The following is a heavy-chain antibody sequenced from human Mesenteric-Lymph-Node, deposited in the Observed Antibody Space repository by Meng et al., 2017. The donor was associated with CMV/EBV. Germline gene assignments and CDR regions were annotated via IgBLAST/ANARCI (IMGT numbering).Heavy chain of an antibody. CDR2: MSSSGSTI. CDR3: ARDHSPVVPAFDY. Sequence: ASGFPFSDYYMSRIRQDPGKGLEWVSYMSSSGSTIYYADSVKGRFTISRDNAKNSLYLQMNSLRAEDTAVYYCARDHSPVVPAFDYWGQGTLVTVSS. CDR1: GFPFSDYY. V-gene: IGHV3-11*01. D-gene: IGHD2-2*01. J-gene: IGHJ4*02.